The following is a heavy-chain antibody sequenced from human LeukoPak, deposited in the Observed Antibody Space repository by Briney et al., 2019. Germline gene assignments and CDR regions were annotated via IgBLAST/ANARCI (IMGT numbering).Heavy chain of an antibody. J-gene: IGHJ5*02. V-gene: IGHV3-23*01. Sequence: GGSLRLSCAAPGFTFSSYAMSWVRQAPGKGLEWVSAISGSGGSTYYADSVKGRFTISRDNSQNTLYLQMNSLRAEDTAVYYCAKMGCEITMVPNWFDPWGQGTLVTVSS. CDR2: ISGSGGST. CDR1: GFTFSSYA. CDR3: AKMGCEITMVPNWFDP. D-gene: IGHD3-10*01.